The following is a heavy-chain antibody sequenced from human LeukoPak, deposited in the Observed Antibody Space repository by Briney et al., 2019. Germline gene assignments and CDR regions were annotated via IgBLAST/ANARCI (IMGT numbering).Heavy chain of an antibody. D-gene: IGHD3-22*01. CDR2: IYTSGST. CDR1: GFSISSYY. J-gene: IGHJ3*02. Sequence: PSETLSLTCTVSGFSISSYYWSWIRQPPGKGLEWIGYIYTSGSTNYNPSLKSRVTISVDTSKNQFSLKLSSVTAADTAVYYCARRDYYDSSGYSFAFDIWGQGTMVTVSS. CDR3: ARRDYYDSSGYSFAFDI. V-gene: IGHV4-4*09.